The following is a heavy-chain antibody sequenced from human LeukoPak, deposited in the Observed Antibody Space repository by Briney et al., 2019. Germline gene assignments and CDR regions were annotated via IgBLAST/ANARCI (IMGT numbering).Heavy chain of an antibody. D-gene: IGHD1-14*01. CDR3: ARVHRVSLCSEY. J-gene: IGHJ4*02. CDR2: ISSDGSTE. V-gene: IGHV3-30*04. Sequence: GRSLRLSCSASGFTFITFAMHWVRQAPGKGLEWVAIISSDGSTEYYADSVKGRFTISRDNSKNTLYLQMNSLRAEDTAVYYRARVHRVSLCSEYWGQGTLVTVSS. CDR1: GFTFITFA.